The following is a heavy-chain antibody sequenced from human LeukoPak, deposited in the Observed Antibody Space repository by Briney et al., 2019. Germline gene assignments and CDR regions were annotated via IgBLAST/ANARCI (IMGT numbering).Heavy chain of an antibody. CDR1: GYTFTGYY. D-gene: IGHD1-26*01. J-gene: IGHJ4*02. V-gene: IGHV1-2*02. CDR3: ARSPELLHFDY. CDR2: INPNSGGT. Sequence: ASVKVSCKASGYTFTGYYMHWVRQSPGQGLEWMGCINPNSGGTNYAQKFQGRVTMTRDTSISTAYMELSRLRSDDTAVYYCARSPELLHFDYWGQGTLVTVSS.